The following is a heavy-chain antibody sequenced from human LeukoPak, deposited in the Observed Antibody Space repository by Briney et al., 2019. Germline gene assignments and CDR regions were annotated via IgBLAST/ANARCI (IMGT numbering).Heavy chain of an antibody. Sequence: GGTLRLSCAASGFTFSSYGMSWVRQAPGKGLEWVSAISGSGGSTYYADSVKGRFTISRDNSKNTLYLQMNSLRAEDTAVYYCATYYYGSGSWVYYWGQGTLVTVSS. CDR1: GFTFSSYG. CDR2: ISGSGGST. V-gene: IGHV3-23*01. CDR3: ATYYYGSGSWVYY. D-gene: IGHD3-10*01. J-gene: IGHJ4*02.